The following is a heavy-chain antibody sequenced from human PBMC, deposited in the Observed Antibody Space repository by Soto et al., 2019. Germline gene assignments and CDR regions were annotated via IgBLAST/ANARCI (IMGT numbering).Heavy chain of an antibody. V-gene: IGHV3-33*01. D-gene: IGHD2-2*01. CDR3: ARPATCISTSCYALDY. CDR1: GFTFSSYG. J-gene: IGHJ4*02. CDR2: IWYDGSNK. Sequence: GGSLRLSCAASGFTFSSYGMHWVRQAPGKGLEWVAVIWYDGSNKYYADSVKGRFTISRDNSKNTLYLQMNSLRAEDTAVYYCARPATCISTSCYALDYWGKGTLVTVAS.